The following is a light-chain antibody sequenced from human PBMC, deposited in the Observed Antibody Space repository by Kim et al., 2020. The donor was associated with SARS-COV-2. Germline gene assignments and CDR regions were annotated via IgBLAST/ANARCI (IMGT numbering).Light chain of an antibody. CDR3: AAWDDSLNGLWV. CDR1: SSNIGSNI. J-gene: IGLJ3*02. Sequence: QRVIISCSGSSSNIGSNIVNWYQQFPGTAPKLLIYSSNQRPSGVPDRFSGSKSGTSASLAISGLQSEDEGNYFCAAWDDSLNGLWVFGGGTKLTVL. V-gene: IGLV1-44*01. CDR2: SSN.